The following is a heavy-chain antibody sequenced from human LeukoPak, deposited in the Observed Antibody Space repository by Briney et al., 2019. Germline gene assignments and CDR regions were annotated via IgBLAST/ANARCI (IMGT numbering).Heavy chain of an antibody. CDR1: GFTVSSHY. V-gene: IGHV3-53*01. J-gene: IGHJ4*02. CDR2: IYSGGST. D-gene: IGHD2/OR15-2a*01. Sequence: GGSLRLSCAASGFTVSSHYMSWVRQAPGKGLEWVSLIYSGGSTYYADSVKGRFTISRDNSKNTLYLQMNSLRAEDTAVYCCARDFYDYWGQGTLVTVSS. CDR3: ARDFYDY.